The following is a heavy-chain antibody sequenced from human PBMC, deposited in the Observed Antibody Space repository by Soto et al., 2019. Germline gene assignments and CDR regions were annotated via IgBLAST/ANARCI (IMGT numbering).Heavy chain of an antibody. D-gene: IGHD3-10*01. J-gene: IGHJ4*02. CDR2: IIPLFNTP. CDR1: GGSFYSYV. CDR3: ATMGRDGDEFDSFVQY. Sequence: QVQLEQSGAEVKMPGSSVRLSCKASGGSFYSYVFFWVRQAPGQGLEYMGGIIPLFNTPSYSQKFHGRATIAADGSTHTAHLDLNSLTSEDTAQYFCATMGRDGDEFDSFVQYWGQGSLVTVSS. V-gene: IGHV1-69*01.